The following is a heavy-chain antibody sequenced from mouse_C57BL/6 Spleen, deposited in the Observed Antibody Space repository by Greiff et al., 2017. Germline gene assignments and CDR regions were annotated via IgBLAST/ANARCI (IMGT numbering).Heavy chain of an antibody. V-gene: IGHV1-20*01. CDR2: LNPYNGDT. CDR1: GYSFTGYF. J-gene: IGHJ3*01. CDR3: ARELYDGSSYEAWFAY. D-gene: IGHD1-1*01. Sequence: VQLQQSGPELVTPGDSVKISCKASGYSFTGYFMNWVMQSHGKSLEWIGRLNPYNGDTFYNQKFQGKATLTVDKSSSTAHMELRRLTSVDSAVYYCARELYDGSSYEAWFAYWGQGTLVTVSA.